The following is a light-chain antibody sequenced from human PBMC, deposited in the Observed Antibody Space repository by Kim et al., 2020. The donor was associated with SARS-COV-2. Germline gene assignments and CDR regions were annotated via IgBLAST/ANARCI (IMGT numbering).Light chain of an antibody. CDR3: QQSHTAPLLT. CDR2: AAS. J-gene: IGKJ4*01. CDR1: QSINTD. Sequence: AVGDRVTMACRASQSINTDLNWYQQKPGKAPKLLIDAASTLQSGVPSRFSGSGSGTDFTLTISSLQPEDFATYYCQQSHTAPLLTFGGGTKVDIK. V-gene: IGKV1-39*01.